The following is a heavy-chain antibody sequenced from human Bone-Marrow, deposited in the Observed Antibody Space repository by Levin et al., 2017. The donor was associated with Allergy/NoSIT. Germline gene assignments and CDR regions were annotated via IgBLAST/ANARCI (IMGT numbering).Heavy chain of an antibody. V-gene: IGHV4-4*02. J-gene: IGHJ5*02. Sequence: SETLSLTCSVSGASISSDNWWNWVRQSPGKGLEWIGERHSSGTTNYNPSLKSRVTISIDKSKNQASLEVTSVTAADTAVYYCARVRLGCSTGSCYFDPWGQGTLVTVSS. D-gene: IGHD2-2*01. CDR2: RHSSGTT. CDR3: ARVRLGCSTGSCYFDP. CDR1: GASISSDNW.